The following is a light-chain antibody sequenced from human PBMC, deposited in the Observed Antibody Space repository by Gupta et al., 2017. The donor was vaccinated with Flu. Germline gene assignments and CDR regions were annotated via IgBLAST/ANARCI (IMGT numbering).Light chain of an antibody. J-gene: IGLJ3*02. CDR2: EGS. Sequence: QSALTQPASVSGSPGQSLTISCTGTSSDVGSYNLVSWYQQHPGKAPKLVIYEGSKRPSGVSNRFSGSKSGNTASLRISGLQAEDEADYYCCSYAGSSTWVFGGGTKLTVL. CDR1: SSDVGSYNL. V-gene: IGLV2-23*01. CDR3: CSYAGSSTWV.